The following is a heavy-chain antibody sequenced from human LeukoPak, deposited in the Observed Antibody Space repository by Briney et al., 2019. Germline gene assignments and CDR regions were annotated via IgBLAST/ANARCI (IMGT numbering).Heavy chain of an antibody. V-gene: IGHV3-7*01. Sequence: GGSLRLSCAASGFTFINYGMSWVRQAPGKGLEWVANIKQDGSEKDYVDSVKGRFTISRDNAKNSLYLQMNTLRAEDTAIYYCARLYYYNSGRSYPSIYFNYWGQGTLVTVSS. D-gene: IGHD3-10*01. CDR1: GFTFINYG. J-gene: IGHJ4*02. CDR2: IKQDGSEK. CDR3: ARLYYYNSGRSYPSIYFNY.